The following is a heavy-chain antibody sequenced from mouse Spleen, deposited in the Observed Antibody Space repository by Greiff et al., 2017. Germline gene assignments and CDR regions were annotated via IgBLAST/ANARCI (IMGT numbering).Heavy chain of an antibody. CDR3: ARDHYYGSSWFAC. J-gene: IGHJ3*01. CDR1: GYTFTRYW. V-gene: IGHV1-72*01. D-gene: IGHD1-1*01. CDR2: IDPISGGT. Sequence: QVQLQQPGAELVKPGASVKLSCKAFGYTFTRYWMHWVKQRPGGGLEWIGRIDPISGGTKYTEKFTSKATLTVDKPSRTAYMQLSSLTSEDSAVYYCARDHYYGSSWFACWNQGTLVTVSA.